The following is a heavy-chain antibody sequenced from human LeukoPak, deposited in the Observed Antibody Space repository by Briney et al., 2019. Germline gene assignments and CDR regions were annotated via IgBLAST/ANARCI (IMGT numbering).Heavy chain of an antibody. J-gene: IGHJ4*02. Sequence: GGSLRLSCAASGFTLNTNDMNWVRQAPGKGLEWVSIYPWGSAFYTDSVKGRFTISRDNSKNTLYLQMNSLRAEDTAVYYCARDIAAAGFPDYWGQGTLVTVSS. CDR3: ARDIAAAGFPDY. CDR1: GFTLNTND. D-gene: IGHD6-13*01. V-gene: IGHV3-66*01. CDR2: YPWGSA.